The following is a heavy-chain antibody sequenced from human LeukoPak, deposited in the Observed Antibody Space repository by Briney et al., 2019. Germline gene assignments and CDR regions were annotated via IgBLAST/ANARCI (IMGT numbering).Heavy chain of an antibody. V-gene: IGHV3-33*01. CDR2: IWYDGSNK. D-gene: IGHD4-17*01. CDR3: ARDLPYGDYAFDY. Sequence: GRSLRLSCAASGFTFSSYGMHWVRQAPGKGLEWVAVIWYDGSNKYYADSVKGRFTISRDNSKNTLYLQMNSLRAEDTAGYYCARDLPYGDYAFDYWGQGTLVTVSS. J-gene: IGHJ4*02. CDR1: GFTFSSYG.